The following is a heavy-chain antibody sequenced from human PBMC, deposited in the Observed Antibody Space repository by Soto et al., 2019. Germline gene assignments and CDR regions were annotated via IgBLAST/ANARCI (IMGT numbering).Heavy chain of an antibody. V-gene: IGHV4-34*02. CDR2: VSHSGNT. CDR3: ARAKFESTGWHQFDI. CDR1: GGSFTGHF. Sequence: QVHLEQRGAGLLKPSETLSLTCTVSGGSFTGHFWSWVRQPPGKGLEWIGEVSHSGNTKYYPSLRSRVTLSVDSSKNQISLALTSVTAADTALYYCARAKFESTGWHQFDIWGQGTLVTVSS. J-gene: IGHJ4*02. D-gene: IGHD7-27*01.